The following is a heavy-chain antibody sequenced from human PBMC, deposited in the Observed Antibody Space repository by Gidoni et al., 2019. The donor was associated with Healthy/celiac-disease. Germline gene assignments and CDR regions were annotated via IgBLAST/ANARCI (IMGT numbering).Heavy chain of an antibody. CDR2: IYPGDSDT. J-gene: IGHJ6*02. D-gene: IGHD6-19*01. Sequence: EVQLVQSGAEVKKPGESLKLSCKGSGYSFTSYWIGWVRQMPGKGLEWMGIIYPGDSDTRYSPSFQGQVTISADKSISTAYLQWSSLKASDTAMYYCARLAVAGELAYYYGMDVWGQGTTVTVSS. CDR3: ARLAVAGELAYYYGMDV. V-gene: IGHV5-51*01. CDR1: GYSFTSYW.